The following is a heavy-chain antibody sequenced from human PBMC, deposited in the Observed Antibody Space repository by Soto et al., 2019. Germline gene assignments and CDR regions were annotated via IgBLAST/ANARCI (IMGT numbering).Heavy chain of an antibody. CDR3: ARDRSSWYGIDY. CDR1: GFSFSDYY. V-gene: IGHV3-11*01. Sequence: QVRLVESGGGLVKPGGSLRLSCAASGFSFSDYYMSWIRQAPGKGLEWVSYITTSGYSIYYADSVKGRFTVSRDNAKNSLYLQMNSLRAEDTAVYYCARDRSSWYGIDYWGQGTLVTVSS. D-gene: IGHD6-13*01. CDR2: ITTSGYSI. J-gene: IGHJ4*02.